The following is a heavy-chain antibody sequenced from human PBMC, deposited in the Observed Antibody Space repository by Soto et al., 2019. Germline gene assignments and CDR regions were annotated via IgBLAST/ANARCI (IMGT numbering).Heavy chain of an antibody. CDR1: GGSISSGGYY. Sequence: QVQLQESGPGLVKPSQTLSLTCTVSGGSISSGGYYWSWIRQHPGKGLEWIGYIYYRGSTYYNPSLKSRVTISVDTSKNQFSLKLSSVTAADTAVYYCARALTDIVVVPAAKVFDYWGQGTLVTVSS. CDR2: IYYRGST. D-gene: IGHD2-2*01. CDR3: ARALTDIVVVPAAKVFDY. V-gene: IGHV4-31*03. J-gene: IGHJ4*02.